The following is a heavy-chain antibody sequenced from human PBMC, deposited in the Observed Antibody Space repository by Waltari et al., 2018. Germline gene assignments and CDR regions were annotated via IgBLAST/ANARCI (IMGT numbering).Heavy chain of an antibody. Sequence: EVQLVESGGGLIQPGGSLRLSCAASGFTVSSNYMSWVRQAPGKGLEWVSVIYSGGSTYDADSVKGRFTSSRDNSKNTLYLQMNSLRAEDTAVYYCARDLKRGAIPQFDYWGQGTLVTVSS. CDR1: GFTVSSNY. D-gene: IGHD2-2*02. V-gene: IGHV3-53*01. CDR3: ARDLKRGAIPQFDY. CDR2: IYSGGST. J-gene: IGHJ4*02.